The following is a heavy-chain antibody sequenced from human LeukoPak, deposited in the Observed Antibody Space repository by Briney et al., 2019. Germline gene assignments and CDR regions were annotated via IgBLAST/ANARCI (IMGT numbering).Heavy chain of an antibody. D-gene: IGHD3-16*01. CDR2: HNGDP. Sequence: SETLSLTCTVSGASVSSEDYHWSWVRQAPGKGLEWIGHNGDPSYNPSLKSRVVISIDTSRNQFSLRLNSVTAADTATYFCVTYYVNGGGRGHWGPGALVTVSS. J-gene: IGHJ4*02. CDR3: VTYYVNGGGRGH. V-gene: IGHV4-61*08. CDR1: GASVSSEDYH.